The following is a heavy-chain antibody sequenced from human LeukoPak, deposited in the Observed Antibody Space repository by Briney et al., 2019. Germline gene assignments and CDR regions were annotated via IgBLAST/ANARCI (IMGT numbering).Heavy chain of an antibody. Sequence: ASVKVSCKVSGYTLTELSMHWVRQAPGQGLEWMGWINPNSGGTNYAQKFQGRVTMTRDTSISTAYMELSRLRSDDTAVYYCARDMGWYSSGWYADYWGQGTLVTVSS. J-gene: IGHJ4*02. D-gene: IGHD6-19*01. CDR1: GYTLTELS. CDR3: ARDMGWYSSGWYADY. V-gene: IGHV1-2*02. CDR2: INPNSGGT.